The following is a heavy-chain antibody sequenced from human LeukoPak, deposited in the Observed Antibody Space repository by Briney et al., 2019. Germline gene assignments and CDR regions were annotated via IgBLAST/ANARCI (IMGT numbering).Heavy chain of an antibody. CDR2: IRYDGSNK. J-gene: IGHJ4*02. CDR1: GFTFSSYG. Sequence: GGSLRLSCAASGFTFSSYGMHWVRQAPGKGLEWVAFIRYDGSNKYYADSVKGRFTISRDNSKNTLYLQMNSLRAEDTAVYYCAKDGSSWYYFDYWGQGTLVTVSS. CDR3: AKDGSSWYYFDY. D-gene: IGHD6-13*01. V-gene: IGHV3-30*02.